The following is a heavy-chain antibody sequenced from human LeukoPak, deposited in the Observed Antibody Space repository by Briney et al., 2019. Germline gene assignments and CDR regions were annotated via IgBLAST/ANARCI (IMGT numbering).Heavy chain of an antibody. CDR1: GGSFSGYY. CDR2: INHIGST. J-gene: IGHJ4*02. Sequence: SETLSLTCAVYGGSFSGYYWSWIRQPPGKGLEWIGEINHIGSTNYNPSLKSGVTISVDTSKNQFSLKLSSVTAADTAVYHCARGLNDSWTGENYWGQGTLVTVSS. CDR3: ARGLNDSWTGENY. D-gene: IGHD3-3*01. V-gene: IGHV4-34*01.